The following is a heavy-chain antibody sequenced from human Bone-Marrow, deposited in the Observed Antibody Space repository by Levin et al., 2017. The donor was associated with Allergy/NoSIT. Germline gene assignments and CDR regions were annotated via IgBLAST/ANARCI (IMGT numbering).Heavy chain of an antibody. J-gene: IGHJ4*02. CDR3: ARDVNWNLDY. D-gene: IGHD1-20*01. CDR1: GFDFRTYA. V-gene: IGHV3-33*01. CDR2: IWFDGNNK. Sequence: LGESVKISCAASGFDFRTYAMHWVRQAPGKGLEWISVIWFDGNNKYYVDSVKGRFTISRDNSNKRLYLQMDSLTTEDTGLYFCARDVNWNLDYWGQGTLVIVSS.